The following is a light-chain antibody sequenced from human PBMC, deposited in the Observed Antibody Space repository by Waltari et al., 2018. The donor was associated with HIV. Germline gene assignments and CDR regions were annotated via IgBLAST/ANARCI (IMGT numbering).Light chain of an antibody. Sequence: DIVLTQSPDSLAVSLVERATINCTSSRSISYSSNNKNYLVWYQQKPGQPPRVLIYWASTRESGVPDRFSGSGSGTDFTLTISSLQTEDVAVYFCQQYHSLPITFGQGTRLEIK. CDR3: QQYHSLPIT. CDR1: RSISYSSNNKNY. V-gene: IGKV4-1*01. CDR2: WAS. J-gene: IGKJ5*01.